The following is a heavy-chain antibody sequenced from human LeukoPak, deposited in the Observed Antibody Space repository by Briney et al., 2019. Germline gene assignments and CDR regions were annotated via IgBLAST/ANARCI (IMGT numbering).Heavy chain of an antibody. D-gene: IGHD3-10*02. Sequence: SETLSLTCTVSGGSISSYYWSWIRQPPGKGLEWIGYIYYSGSTNYNPSLKSRVTISVDTSKNQFSLKLSSVTAADTAVYYCARQRITMSRSNWFDPWGQGTLVTVSS. CDR3: ARQRITMSRSNWFDP. J-gene: IGHJ5*02. V-gene: IGHV4-59*01. CDR2: IYYSGST. CDR1: GGSISSYY.